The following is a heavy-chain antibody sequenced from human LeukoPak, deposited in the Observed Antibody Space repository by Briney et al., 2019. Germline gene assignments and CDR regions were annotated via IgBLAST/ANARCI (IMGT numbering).Heavy chain of an antibody. Sequence: ASETLSLTCTVSGGSISSYYWSWIRQPPGKGLEWIGYIYYSGSTNYNPSLKSRVTISVDTSKNQFSLKLGSVTAADTAVYYCARGWVYFDYWGQGTLVTVSS. CDR3: ARGWVYFDY. J-gene: IGHJ4*02. CDR1: GGSISSYY. CDR2: IYYSGST. D-gene: IGHD6-13*01. V-gene: IGHV4-59*01.